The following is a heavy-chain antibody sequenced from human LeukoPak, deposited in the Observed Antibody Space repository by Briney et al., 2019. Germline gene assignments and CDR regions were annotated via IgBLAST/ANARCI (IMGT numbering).Heavy chain of an antibody. J-gene: IGHJ3*02. V-gene: IGHV1-46*01. CDR1: GYTFTSYY. CDR3: ARDRSIAAADDAFGI. Sequence: ASVKVSCKASGYTFTSYYMHWVRQAPGQGLEWMGIINPGGGSTSYAQKFQGRVTMTRDTSTSTVYMELSSLRSEDTAVYYSARDRSIAAADDAFGIWGQGTMVTVSS. CDR2: INPGGGST. D-gene: IGHD6-13*01.